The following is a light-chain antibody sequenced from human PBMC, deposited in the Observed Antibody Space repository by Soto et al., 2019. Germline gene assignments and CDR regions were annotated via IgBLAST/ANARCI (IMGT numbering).Light chain of an antibody. V-gene: IGKV4-1*01. CDR1: QTVLLSSNNKNY. CDR3: QQYYSPPYT. J-gene: IGKJ2*01. CDR2: WAS. Sequence: DIVMTQSPDSLAVSLGERATINCKSSQTVLLSSNNKNYLTWYQQKQGQPPNLLIYWASTRESGVPDRFSGSGSGTDFTLTISSLQAEDVAVYYCQQYYSPPYTFGQGTKLEIK.